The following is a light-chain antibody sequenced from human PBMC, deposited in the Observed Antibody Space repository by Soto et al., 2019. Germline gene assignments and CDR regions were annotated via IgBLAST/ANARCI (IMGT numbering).Light chain of an antibody. CDR2: GAS. CDR3: QDYGSSRT. Sequence: EIVLTQSPGTLSLSPGERATLSCRASQSVSSSYLAWYQQKPGQAPRLLIYGASSRATGIPDRFSVSGSGTDFTLTISRLEAEEFAVYYCQDYGSSRTFGQGTRVEL. J-gene: IGKJ1*01. CDR1: QSVSSSY. V-gene: IGKV3-20*01.